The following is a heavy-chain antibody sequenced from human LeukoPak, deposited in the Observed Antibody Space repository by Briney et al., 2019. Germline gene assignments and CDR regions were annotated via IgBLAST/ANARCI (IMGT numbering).Heavy chain of an antibody. V-gene: IGHV1-18*01. CDR2: ISAYNGNT. J-gene: IGHJ4*02. Sequence: ASLKVSCKASGYTFTRYGISWVRQAPGQGLEWMGWISAYNGNTDYAQKFQGRVTMTTDTSTSTAYTELRSLSSDDTAMYYCAREWERTQPNKGHDSWGQGTLVNVSS. D-gene: IGHD1-26*01. CDR3: AREWERTQPNKGHDS. CDR1: GYTFTRYG.